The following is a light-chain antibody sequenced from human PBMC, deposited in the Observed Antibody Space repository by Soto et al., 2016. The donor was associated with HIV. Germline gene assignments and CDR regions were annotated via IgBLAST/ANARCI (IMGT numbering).Light chain of an antibody. J-gene: IGKJ1*01. CDR1: QFMSNY. CDR3: QQYYSSWT. CDR2: SAS. V-gene: IGKV1-8*01. Sequence: AIRMTQSPASLSASTGDRVTITCRASQFMSNYLAWYQQKPGKAPTLLIYSASTLQSGVPSRFSGSGSGTDFTLTIRNQQSEDFATYYCQQYYSSWTFGQGTKVEI.